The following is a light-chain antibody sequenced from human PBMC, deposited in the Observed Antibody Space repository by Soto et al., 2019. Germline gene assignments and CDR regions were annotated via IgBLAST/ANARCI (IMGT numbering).Light chain of an antibody. Sequence: EIGMRQSPATLSELRGERATLYYRARQSVSSDLAWYHQKPGQAPRLLIYGASTRATGIPARFSGSGSGTEFTLLMCSLQSEDFVVYYCQHYNTWPITFGQGTRLEIK. CDR3: QHYNTWPIT. CDR1: QSVSSD. CDR2: GAS. J-gene: IGKJ5*01. V-gene: IGKV3-15*01.